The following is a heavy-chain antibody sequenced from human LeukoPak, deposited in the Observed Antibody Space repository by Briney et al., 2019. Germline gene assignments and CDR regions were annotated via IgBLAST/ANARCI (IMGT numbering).Heavy chain of an antibody. D-gene: IGHD2-21*01. J-gene: IGHJ4*02. Sequence: PSQTLSLTCAISGDSVSSNSAAWNCLRQSPSRALEWLGRTYYRSKWYNDYALSVRSRITINPDSSKNQFSLQLNSVTPEDTAVYYCATFHLDYWGQGTLVTVSS. CDR3: ATFHLDY. CDR2: TYYRSKWYN. CDR1: GDSVSSNSAA. V-gene: IGHV6-1*01.